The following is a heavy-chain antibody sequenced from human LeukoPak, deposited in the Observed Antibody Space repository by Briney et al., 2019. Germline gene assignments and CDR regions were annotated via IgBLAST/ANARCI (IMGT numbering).Heavy chain of an antibody. Sequence: PGGSLRLSCAASGFIFSNYAMTWVRQAPGKGLEWVSVISDNGGDTYYADSVKGRFTISRDNSKKEVYLQMNSLRADDTAVYYCARRGTPNAFDLWGQGTMVTVSS. J-gene: IGHJ3*01. V-gene: IGHV3-23*01. CDR1: GFIFSNYA. D-gene: IGHD3-16*01. CDR3: ARRGTPNAFDL. CDR2: ISDNGGDT.